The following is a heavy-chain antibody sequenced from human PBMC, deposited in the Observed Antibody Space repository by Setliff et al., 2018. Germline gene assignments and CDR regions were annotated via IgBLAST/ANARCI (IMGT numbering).Heavy chain of an antibody. V-gene: IGHV3-30*04. J-gene: IGHJ6*03. CDR1: GFTLSTYA. Sequence: GGSLRLSCAASGFTLSTYAMHWVRQSPGKGLEWVAAISDDGTKEYYTDSVKGRFTISRDNSKNTVDLQMSGLRAEDTAVYYCAKGSGYNLGGWYYYYMDVWGGGTTVTVSS. CDR2: ISDDGTKE. CDR3: AKGSGYNLGGWYYYYMDV. D-gene: IGHD5-12*01.